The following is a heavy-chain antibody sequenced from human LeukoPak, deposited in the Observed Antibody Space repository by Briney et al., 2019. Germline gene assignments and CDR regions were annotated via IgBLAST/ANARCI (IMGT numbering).Heavy chain of an antibody. Sequence: SETLSLTCAVYGGSFSGYYWSWIRQPPGKGLEWIGEINHSGSTSYNPSLKSRVTISVDTSKNQFSLKLSSVTAADTAVYYCARSGMIFGVVTLPFDYWGQGTLVTVSS. CDR1: GGSFSGYY. CDR2: INHSGST. CDR3: ARSGMIFGVVTLPFDY. J-gene: IGHJ4*02. V-gene: IGHV4-34*01. D-gene: IGHD3/OR15-3a*01.